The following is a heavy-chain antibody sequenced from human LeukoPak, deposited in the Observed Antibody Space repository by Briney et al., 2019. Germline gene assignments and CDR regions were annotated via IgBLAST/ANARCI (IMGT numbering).Heavy chain of an antibody. V-gene: IGHV4-59*08. Sequence: SETLSLTCTVSGGSISSYYWSWIRQPPGKGLEWIGYIYYSGSTNSNPSLMRRVTISVDTSKNQFSLKLSSVTAVDTAVYYCARHAPFGDGYNLGYFDYWGQGTLVTVSS. D-gene: IGHD5-24*01. J-gene: IGHJ4*02. CDR1: GGSISSYY. CDR2: IYYSGST. CDR3: ARHAPFGDGYNLGYFDY.